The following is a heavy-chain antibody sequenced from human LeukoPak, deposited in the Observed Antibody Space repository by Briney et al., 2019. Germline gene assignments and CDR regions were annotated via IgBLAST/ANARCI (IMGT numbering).Heavy chain of an antibody. D-gene: IGHD3-16*01. CDR2: INPSDGST. V-gene: IGHV1-46*01. Sequence: ASVKVSCKASGYTFTSYYIHWVRPAPGQGLEWMGIINPSDGSTSYEQKFQGRVTMTRDTSTSTVYMELSSLRSEDTAVHYCARDWGSLTWIYDYWGQGTLVTVSS. CDR3: ARDWGSLTWIYDY. J-gene: IGHJ4*02. CDR1: GYTFTSYY.